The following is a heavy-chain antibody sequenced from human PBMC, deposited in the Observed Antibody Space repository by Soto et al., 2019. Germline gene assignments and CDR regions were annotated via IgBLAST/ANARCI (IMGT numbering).Heavy chain of an antibody. CDR2: IYHSGST. CDR3: ARAVCSTTTCYGYYYGMDV. CDR1: AGSISSSYW. V-gene: IGHV4-4*02. J-gene: IGHJ6*02. Sequence: SETLSLTCVVSAGSISSSYWWSWVRQPPGKGLEWIGEIYHSGSTNYNPSLKSRVTISVDKSKNQFSLNLTSVTAADTALYYCARAVCSTTTCYGYYYGMDVWGQGTTVTVSS. D-gene: IGHD2-2*01.